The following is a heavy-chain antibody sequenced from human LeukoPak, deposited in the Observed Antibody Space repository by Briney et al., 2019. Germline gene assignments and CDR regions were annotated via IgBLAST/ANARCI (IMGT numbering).Heavy chain of an antibody. CDR2: ISGSGGST. CDR1: GFTFSSYA. CDR3: AKSLYCSGGSCYRRPYYYYYYMDV. V-gene: IGHV3-23*01. J-gene: IGHJ6*03. Sequence: GGSLRLSCAASGFTFSSYAMSWVRQAPGKGLEWVSAISGSGGSTYYADSVKGRFTISRDNSKNTLYLQMNSLRAEDTAVYYCAKSLYCSGGSCYRRPYYYYYYMDVWGKGTTVTVSS. D-gene: IGHD2-15*01.